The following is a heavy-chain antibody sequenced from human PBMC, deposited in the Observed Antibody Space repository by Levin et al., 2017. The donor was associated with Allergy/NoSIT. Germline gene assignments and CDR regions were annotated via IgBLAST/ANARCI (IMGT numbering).Heavy chain of an antibody. CDR1: GFTFSSYA. CDR2: ISGSGGST. V-gene: IGHV3-23*01. CDR3: ARVIAVADFYYYYGMDV. D-gene: IGHD6-19*01. J-gene: IGHJ6*02. Sequence: GESLKISCAASGFTFSSYAMSWVRQAPGKGLEWVSAISGSGGSTYYADSVKGRFTISRDNSKNTLYLQMNSLRAEDTAVYYCARVIAVADFYYYYGMDVWGQGTTVTVSS.